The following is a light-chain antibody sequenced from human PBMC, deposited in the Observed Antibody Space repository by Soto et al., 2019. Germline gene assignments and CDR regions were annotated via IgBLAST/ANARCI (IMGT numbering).Light chain of an antibody. CDR1: QSINSNY. CDR2: SAS. V-gene: IGKV3-20*01. Sequence: EIVMTQSPGTLSLSPGERATLSCRASQSINSNYFAWYQQKPGQAPRLLFYSASSRVSGIPDRFTASGSGTDFTLTISRLEPEDFAVYYCQQYGSSPVTFGQGTRLEIK. J-gene: IGKJ5*01. CDR3: QQYGSSPVT.